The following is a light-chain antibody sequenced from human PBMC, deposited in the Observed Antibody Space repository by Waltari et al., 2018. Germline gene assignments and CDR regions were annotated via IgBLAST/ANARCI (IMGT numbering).Light chain of an antibody. Sequence: IQMTQSPSPLSAPVRETGHITCRASQTVYIWLAWYQQKTERAPRILIYQASNLHSGVPSRLSGNESGTEFTLTISSLQPDDLATYYCQQHNNHPYSFGQGTRLEIK. CDR2: QAS. CDR3: QQHNNHPYS. J-gene: IGKJ2*03. CDR1: QTVYIW. V-gene: IGKV1-5*03.